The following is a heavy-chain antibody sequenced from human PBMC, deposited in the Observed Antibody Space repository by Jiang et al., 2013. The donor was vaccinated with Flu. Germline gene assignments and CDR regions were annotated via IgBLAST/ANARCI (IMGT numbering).Heavy chain of an antibody. CDR1: GFTFSRSG. Sequence: VQLLESGGGVVQPGRSLRLSCAASGFTFSRSGMHWVRQAPGKGLEWVTTIWYDGTSEWYADSVKGRFTISRDNSRNTLYLQMNSLRAEDSAVYYCAKDEAGDWYFDLWGRGTLVTVSS. V-gene: IGHV3-30*18. CDR2: IWYDGTSE. D-gene: IGHD6-19*01. CDR3: AKDEAGDWYFDL. J-gene: IGHJ2*01.